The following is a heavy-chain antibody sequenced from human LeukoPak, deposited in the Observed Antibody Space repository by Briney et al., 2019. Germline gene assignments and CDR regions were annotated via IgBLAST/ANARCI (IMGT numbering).Heavy chain of an antibody. D-gene: IGHD3-22*01. CDR2: ISGSGGST. CDR1: GFTFSSYA. V-gene: IGHV3-23*01. CDR3: AKLGPMIVVVTHLPYDY. J-gene: IGHJ4*02. Sequence: PGGSLRLSCAASGFTFSSYAMSWVRQAPGKGLEWVSAISGSGGSTYYADSVKGRFTISRDNSKNTLYLQMNSLRAEDTAVYYCAKLGPMIVVVTHLPYDYWGQGTLVTVSS.